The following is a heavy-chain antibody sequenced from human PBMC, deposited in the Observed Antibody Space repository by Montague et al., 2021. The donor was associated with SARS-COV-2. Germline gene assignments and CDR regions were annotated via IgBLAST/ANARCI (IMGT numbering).Heavy chain of an antibody. CDR2: IDWDDDK. V-gene: IGHV2-70*11. CDR1: GFSLSTSGMC. CDR3: ARETGTTVSLDY. J-gene: IGHJ4*02. Sequence: PALVKPTQTLTLTCTFSGFSLSTSGMCVSWIRQPPGKALEWLARIDWDDDKYYSTSLKTRLTISKDTSKNQVVLTMTNMDPVDTATYYCARETGTTVSLDYWDQGTLVTVSS. D-gene: IGHD1-7*01.